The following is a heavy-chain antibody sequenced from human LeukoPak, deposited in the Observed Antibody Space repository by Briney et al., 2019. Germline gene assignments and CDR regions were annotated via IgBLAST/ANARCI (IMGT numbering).Heavy chain of an antibody. D-gene: IGHD3-10*01. CDR2: INHSGST. J-gene: IGHJ4*02. CDR1: GGSFSGYY. Sequence: SETLSLTCAGYGGSFSGYYWSWIRQPPGKGLEWIGEINHSGSTNYNPSLKSRVTISVDTSKNQFSLKLSSVTAADTAVYYCARGSILKYGSGTYNYWGQGTLVTVSS. V-gene: IGHV4-34*01. CDR3: ARGSILKYGSGTYNY.